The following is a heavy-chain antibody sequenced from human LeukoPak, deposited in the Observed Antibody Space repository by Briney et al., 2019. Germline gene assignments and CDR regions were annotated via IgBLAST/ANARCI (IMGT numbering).Heavy chain of an antibody. D-gene: IGHD1-26*01. CDR2: IYTSGST. CDR3: ARDSVEWELLERRWYNWFDP. Sequence: SETLSLTCTVSGGSISSGSYYWSWIRQPAGKGLEWIGRIYTSGSTNYNPSLKSRVTISVDTSKNQFSLKLSSVTAADTAVYYCARDSVEWELLERRWYNWFDPWGQGTLVTVSS. J-gene: IGHJ5*02. CDR1: GGSISSGSYY. V-gene: IGHV4-61*02.